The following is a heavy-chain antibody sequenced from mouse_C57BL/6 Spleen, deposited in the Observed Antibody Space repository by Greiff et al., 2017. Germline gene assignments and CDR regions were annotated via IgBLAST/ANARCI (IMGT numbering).Heavy chain of an antibody. Sequence: EVQGVESGGGLVKPGGSLKLSCAASGFTFSDYGMHWVRQAPEQGLEWVGYISSGSSTIYYADTVKGRFTISGDKAKSTLFLQMSSLRSEDTAMYYCARSDNFDAMDYWGQGTSVTVSS. CDR3: ARSDNFDAMDY. CDR2: ISSGSSTI. CDR1: GFTFSDYG. V-gene: IGHV5-17*01. D-gene: IGHD1-3*01. J-gene: IGHJ4*01.